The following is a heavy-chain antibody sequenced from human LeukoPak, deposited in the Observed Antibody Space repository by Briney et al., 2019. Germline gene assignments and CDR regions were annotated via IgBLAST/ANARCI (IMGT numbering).Heavy chain of an antibody. CDR1: GYTFTSNY. J-gene: IGHJ1*01. D-gene: IGHD7-27*01. Sequence: GASVKVSCKAFGYTFTSNYMHWVRQAPGQGPEWMGGIIPIIGTGNYAQKFQGRVMITADKSTSTAYMELSSLRSEDTAIYYCARDHDLTGTYEYLKYWGQGTLISVSS. CDR2: IIPIIGTG. V-gene: IGHV1-46*01. CDR3: ARDHDLTGTYEYLKY.